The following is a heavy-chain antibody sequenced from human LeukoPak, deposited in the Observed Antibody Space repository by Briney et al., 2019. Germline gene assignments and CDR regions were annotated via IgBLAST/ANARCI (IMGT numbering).Heavy chain of an antibody. CDR1: GGSISSYY. CDR2: IYYSGST. CDR3: ARARNYYDSSDYYSEGDAFDI. Sequence: SETLSLTCTVSGGSISSYYWSWIRQPPGKGLEWIGYIYYSGSTNYNPSLKSRVTISVDTSKNQFSLKLSCVTATDTAVYYCARARNYYDSSDYYSEGDAFDIWGQGTMVTVSS. V-gene: IGHV4-59*01. D-gene: IGHD3-22*01. J-gene: IGHJ3*02.